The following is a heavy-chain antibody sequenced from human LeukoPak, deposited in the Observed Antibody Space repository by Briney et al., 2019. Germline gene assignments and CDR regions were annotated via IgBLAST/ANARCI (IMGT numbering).Heavy chain of an antibody. CDR3: AKDLRVEFWADLGSRWGDAFDI. D-gene: IGHD3/OR15-3a*01. J-gene: IGHJ3*02. CDR2: ISGSGGST. Sequence: GGSLRLSCAASGFTFSSYAMSWVRQAPGKRLEWVSAISGSGGSTYYADSVKGRFTISRDNSKNTLYLQMNSLRAEDTAVYYCAKDLRVEFWADLGSRWGDAFDIWGQGTMVTVSP. V-gene: IGHV3-23*01. CDR1: GFTFSSYA.